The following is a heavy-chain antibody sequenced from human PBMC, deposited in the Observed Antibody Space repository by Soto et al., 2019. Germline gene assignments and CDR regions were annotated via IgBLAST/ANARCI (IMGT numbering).Heavy chain of an antibody. Sequence: SGGSLRLSCAASGFTFSSYAMSWVRQAPGKGLEWVSAISGSGGSTYYADSVKGRFTISRDNSKNTLYLQMNSLRAEDTAVYYCAKSSHVYYYDSSFFDYWGQGTLVTVSS. D-gene: IGHD3-22*01. V-gene: IGHV3-23*01. CDR3: AKSSHVYYYDSSFFDY. CDR1: GFTFSSYA. CDR2: ISGSGGST. J-gene: IGHJ4*02.